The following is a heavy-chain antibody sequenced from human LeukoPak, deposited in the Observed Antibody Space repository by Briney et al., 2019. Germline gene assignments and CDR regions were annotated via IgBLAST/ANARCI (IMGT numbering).Heavy chain of an antibody. V-gene: IGHV3-7*01. J-gene: IGHJ4*02. CDR2: IKQDGSEK. CDR3: ARVYCSSTSCYYFDY. CDR1: GFNFDSYW. D-gene: IGHD2-2*01. Sequence: GGSLRLSCAVSGFNFDSYWMSWVRQAPGKGLEWVANIKQDGSEKYYVDSVKGRFTISRDNAKNSLYLQMNSLRAEDTAVYYCARVYCSSTSCYYFDYWGQGTLVTVSS.